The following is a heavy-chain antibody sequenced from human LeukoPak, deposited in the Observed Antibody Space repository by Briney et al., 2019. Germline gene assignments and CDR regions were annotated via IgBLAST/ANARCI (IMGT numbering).Heavy chain of an antibody. CDR3: ARGVTMIVVVIHDWYFDL. D-gene: IGHD3-22*01. Sequence: SETLSLTCTVSGGSISSSSYYWGWIRQPPGKGLEWIGSIYYTRSTYYNPSLKSRVTISVDTSKNQFSLKLTSVTAADTAVHYCARGVTMIVVVIHDWYFDLWGRGTLVTVSS. V-gene: IGHV4-39*01. CDR2: IYYTRST. CDR1: GGSISSSSYY. J-gene: IGHJ2*01.